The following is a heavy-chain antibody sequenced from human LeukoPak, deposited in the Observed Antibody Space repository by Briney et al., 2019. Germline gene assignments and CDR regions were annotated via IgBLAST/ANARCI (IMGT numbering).Heavy chain of an antibody. CDR3: ARKRTAVAGTD. CDR1: GFTFSSYW. CDR2: INSDGGST. D-gene: IGHD6-13*01. V-gene: IGHV3-74*01. J-gene: IGHJ4*02. Sequence: GGSLRLSCAASGFTFSSYWMHWVRQAPGKGLVWVSRINSDGGSTSYADSVKGRFTISRANAKNTLYLQMNRLRAEDPAVYYCARKRTAVAGTDWGQGTLVTVSS.